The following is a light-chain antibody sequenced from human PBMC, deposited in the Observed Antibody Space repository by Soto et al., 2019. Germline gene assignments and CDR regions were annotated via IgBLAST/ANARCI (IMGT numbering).Light chain of an antibody. CDR1: QSISSW. J-gene: IGKJ1*01. V-gene: IGKV1-5*03. CDR2: KAS. Sequence: DIKMTQSPSTLSASVGDRATLTCRASQSISSWLAWYQQKPGKAPKLLIYKASSLESGVPSRFSGSGSGTEFTLTISSLQPDDFATYYCQQYNSYSRSFAQGSIV. CDR3: QQYNSYSRS.